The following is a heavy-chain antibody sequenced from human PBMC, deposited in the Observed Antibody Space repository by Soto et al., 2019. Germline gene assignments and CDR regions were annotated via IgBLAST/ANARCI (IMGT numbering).Heavy chain of an antibody. D-gene: IGHD2-2*01. CDR1: GFTFDDYA. CDR2: ISWNSGSI. V-gene: IGHV3-9*01. CDR3: AKGYCSSTSCGTFHV. Sequence: PGGSLRLSCAASGFTFDDYAMHWVRQAPGKGLECVSGISWNSGSIGYADSVKGRFTISRDNAKNSLYLQMNSLRAEDTALYYCAKGYCSSTSCGTFHVWGQGTLVTVSS. J-gene: IGHJ4*02.